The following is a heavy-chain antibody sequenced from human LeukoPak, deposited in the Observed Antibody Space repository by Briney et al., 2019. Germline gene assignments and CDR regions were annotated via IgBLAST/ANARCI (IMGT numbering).Heavy chain of an antibody. Sequence: SQTLSLTCTVSGDSISSGTYYWSWIRQPAGKGLEWIGRVYSSGSTNYNPSLKSRVTISIDTSKNQFSLKLSSVTAADTATYYCARGVGSSSSNWFDPWGQGTLVTVS. D-gene: IGHD6-6*01. V-gene: IGHV4-61*02. CDR2: VYSSGST. CDR3: ARGVGSSSSNWFDP. CDR1: GDSISSGTYY. J-gene: IGHJ5*02.